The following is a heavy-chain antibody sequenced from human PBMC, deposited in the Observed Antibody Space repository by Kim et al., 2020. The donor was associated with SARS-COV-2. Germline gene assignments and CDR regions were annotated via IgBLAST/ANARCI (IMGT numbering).Heavy chain of an antibody. CDR3: ARELRDGYNSDAFDI. D-gene: IGHD2-21*01. J-gene: IGHJ3*02. V-gene: IGHV4-59*01. Sequence: PPPKSRVTISVATSKNQFSLKLSSVAAADTAVYYCARELRDGYNSDAFDIWGQGTMVTVSS.